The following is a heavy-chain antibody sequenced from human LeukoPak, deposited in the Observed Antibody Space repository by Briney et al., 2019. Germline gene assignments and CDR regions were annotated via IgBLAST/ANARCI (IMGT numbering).Heavy chain of an antibody. CDR3: AREHMTKVTHDY. Sequence: ASVKVSCKASGYTFTGSYMHWVRQAPGQGLEWMGWINPNSGGTNYAQKFQGRVTMTRDTSISTAYMELSRLTSDDTAVYYCAREHMTKVTHDYWGQGTLVTVSS. V-gene: IGHV1-2*02. CDR2: INPNSGGT. D-gene: IGHD4-17*01. J-gene: IGHJ4*02. CDR1: GYTFTGSY.